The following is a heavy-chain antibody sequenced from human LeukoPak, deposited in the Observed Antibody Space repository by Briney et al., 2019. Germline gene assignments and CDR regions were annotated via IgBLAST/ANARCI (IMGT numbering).Heavy chain of an antibody. D-gene: IGHD3-9*01. V-gene: IGHV3-30*04. J-gene: IGHJ6*03. CDR1: GFTFSSYA. CDR3: ARDAVTRYFDWSYYYYYMDV. CDR2: ISYDGSNK. Sequence: PGGSLRLSCAASGFTFSSYAMHWVRQAPGKGLEWVAVISYDGSNKYYADSVKGRFTISRDNSKNTLYLQMNSLRAEDTAVYYCARDAVTRYFDWSYYYYYMDVWGKGTTVTVSS.